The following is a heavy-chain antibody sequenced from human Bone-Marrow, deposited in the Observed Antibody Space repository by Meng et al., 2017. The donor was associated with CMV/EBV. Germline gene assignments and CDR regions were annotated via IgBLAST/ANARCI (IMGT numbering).Heavy chain of an antibody. CDR1: GFTFSSYW. CDR3: AKGMAHWEYYYDSSGRGDAFDI. V-gene: IGHV3-74*01. CDR2: INSDGSST. J-gene: IGHJ3*02. D-gene: IGHD3-22*01. Sequence: GGSLRLSCAASGFTFSSYWMHWVRQAPGKGLVWVSRINSDGSSTSYADSVKGRFTISRDNAKNTLYLQMNGLRAEDTAVYYCAKGMAHWEYYYDSSGRGDAFDIWGQGTMVTVSS.